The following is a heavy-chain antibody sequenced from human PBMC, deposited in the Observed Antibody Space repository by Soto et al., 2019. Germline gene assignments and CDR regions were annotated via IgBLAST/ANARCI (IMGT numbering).Heavy chain of an antibody. CDR3: AEEFGWELQLSHPYYNSGMDV. CDR1: GFTFRSYG. J-gene: IGHJ6*02. D-gene: IGHD1-1*01. V-gene: IGHV3-30*18. Sequence: QVQLVESGGGVVQPGRSLRLSCAASGFTFRSYGMHWVRQAPGKGLEWVALMSFDGSNKYYADSVRGRFTISSDNSKSTLYLQMDILRPDDTAVYYCAEEFGWELQLSHPYYNSGMDVWGQGTTVTVSS. CDR2: MSFDGSNK.